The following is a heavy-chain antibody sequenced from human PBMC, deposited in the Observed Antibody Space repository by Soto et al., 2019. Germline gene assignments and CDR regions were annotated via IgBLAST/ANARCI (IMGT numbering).Heavy chain of an antibody. CDR3: ARDGLLGFFDY. J-gene: IGHJ4*02. CDR1: GFTFSNYA. Sequence: QVQLVESGGGVVQPGRSLRLSCAASGFTFSNYAMHWVRQAPGKGLEWVAVISYDGSNKYYADSVKGRFTISRDNSKNTLYLQMNSLRAEDTAVYYCARDGLLGFFDYWCQGTLVTVSS. CDR2: ISYDGSNK. D-gene: IGHD7-27*01. V-gene: IGHV3-30-3*01.